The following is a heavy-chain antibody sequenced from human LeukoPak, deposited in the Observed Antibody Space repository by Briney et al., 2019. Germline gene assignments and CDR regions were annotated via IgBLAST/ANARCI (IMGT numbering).Heavy chain of an antibody. V-gene: IGHV3-15*01. CDR1: GFTFSNAW. CDR3: TTGGPYYDTSGYYF. D-gene: IGHD3-22*01. Sequence: GGSLRLSCAASGFTFSNAWMSWVRQAPGKGLEWVGRIKSKTDGGTTDYAAPVKGRFTISRDDSKNTLYPQMNSLKTEDTAVYYCTTGGPYYDTSGYYFWGQGTLVTVSS. CDR2: IKSKTDGGTT. J-gene: IGHJ4*02.